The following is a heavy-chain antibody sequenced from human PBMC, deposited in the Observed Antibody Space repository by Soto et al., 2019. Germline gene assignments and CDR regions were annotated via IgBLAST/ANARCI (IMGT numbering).Heavy chain of an antibody. J-gene: IGHJ6*02. Sequence: SETLSLTCAVSCYSISSGNYWAWIRQPPGRGLEWIESLYHIGSTHYNTSLKSRVTISVDTSKNHFSLELSSVTAADTAIYYCRSSTSCYDESCVDVWGQGTMVTVSS. D-gene: IGHD2-2*01. CDR1: CYSISSGNY. CDR2: LYHIGST. V-gene: IGHV4-38-2*01. CDR3: RSSTSCYDESCVDV.